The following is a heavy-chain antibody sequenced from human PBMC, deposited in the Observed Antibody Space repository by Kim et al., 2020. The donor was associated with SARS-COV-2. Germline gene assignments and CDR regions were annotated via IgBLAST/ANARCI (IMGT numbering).Heavy chain of an antibody. Sequence: SETLSLTCTVSVGSISGYDCNWIRHSPGKGRAWMGHIYYIGSTNYNPSLKSRGTISADTSQNQFSLKLTSVTAADTAVYYCARRLGWLTDDWGQGTLVNVSS. V-gene: IGHV4-59*01. CDR3: ARRLGWLTDD. D-gene: IGHD2-21*01. J-gene: IGHJ1*01. CDR1: VGSISGYD. CDR2: IYYIGST.